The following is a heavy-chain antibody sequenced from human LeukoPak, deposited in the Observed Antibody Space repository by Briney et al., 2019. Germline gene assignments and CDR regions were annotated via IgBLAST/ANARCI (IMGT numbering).Heavy chain of an antibody. CDR2: INPSGGST. Sequence: ASVKVSCKASGYTFTSYYMHWVRQAPGQGLEWMGIINPSGGSTSYAQKFQGRVTMTRDTSTSTVYMELSSLRSEDTAVYYCARDPIAVAGTSFSDYWGQGTLVTVSS. V-gene: IGHV1-46*01. J-gene: IGHJ4*02. D-gene: IGHD6-19*01. CDR3: ARDPIAVAGTSFSDY. CDR1: GYTFTSYY.